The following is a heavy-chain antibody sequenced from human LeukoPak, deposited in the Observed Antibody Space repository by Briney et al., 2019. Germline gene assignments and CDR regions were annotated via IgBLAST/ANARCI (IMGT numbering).Heavy chain of an antibody. D-gene: IGHD6-13*01. CDR3: AREGRSSWYSGNWFDP. V-gene: IGHV1-69*05. CDR1: GGTFSSYA. CDR2: IIPIFGTA. Sequence: SVKVSCKASGGTFSSYAISWVRQAPGQGLEWMGRIIPIFGTANYAQKFQGRVTITTDESTSTAYIELSSLRSEDTAAYYCAREGRSSWYSGNWFDPWGQGTLVTVSS. J-gene: IGHJ5*02.